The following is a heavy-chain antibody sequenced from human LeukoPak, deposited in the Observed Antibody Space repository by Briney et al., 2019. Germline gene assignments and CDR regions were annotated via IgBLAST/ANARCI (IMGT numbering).Heavy chain of an antibody. CDR3: AKDAPVVVPAATPVRGFDP. V-gene: IGHV4-39*07. CDR1: GGSISSSSYY. J-gene: IGHJ5*02. Sequence: SETLSLTCTVSGGSISSSSYYWGWIRQPPGKGLEWIGSIYYSGSTYYNPSLKSRVTISVDTSKNQFSLKLSSVTAADTAVYYCAKDAPVVVPAATPVRGFDPWGQGTLVSVSS. D-gene: IGHD2-2*01. CDR2: IYYSGST.